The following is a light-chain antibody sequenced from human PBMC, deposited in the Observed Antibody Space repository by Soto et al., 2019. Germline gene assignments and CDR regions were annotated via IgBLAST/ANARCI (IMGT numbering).Light chain of an antibody. CDR3: QQYYRPPLT. Sequence: DIVMTQSPDSLAVSLGERATINCKSSQSVLYSSNNKNYLAWYQQKPGQPPKLLIYWASTRESGVPDRFSGSGAGTDFTLTISSLQAEAVAVYYCQQYYRPPLTFGGGTKVEIK. CDR1: QSVLYSSNNKNY. J-gene: IGKJ4*01. V-gene: IGKV4-1*01. CDR2: WAS.